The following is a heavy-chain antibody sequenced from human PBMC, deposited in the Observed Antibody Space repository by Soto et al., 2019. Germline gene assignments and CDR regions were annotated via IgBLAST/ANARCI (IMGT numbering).Heavy chain of an antibody. CDR1: GFTFSSYA. J-gene: IGHJ4*02. CDR2: ISGSGGST. Sequence: WGSLEISCASCGFTFSSYAMSWVRQAPGKGLDWVSAISGSGGSTYYADSVKGRFTISRDNSKNTLYLQMNSLRAEDTAVYYCAKWDYDSSGYSVFDYWGQGTMVTVSS. CDR3: AKWDYDSSGYSVFDY. D-gene: IGHD3-22*01. V-gene: IGHV3-23*01.